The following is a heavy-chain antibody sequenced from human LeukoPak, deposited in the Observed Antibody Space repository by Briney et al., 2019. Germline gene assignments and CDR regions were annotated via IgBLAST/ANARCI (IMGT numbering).Heavy chain of an antibody. D-gene: IGHD3-3*01. CDR2: INPNSGGT. V-gene: IGHV1-2*06. J-gene: IGHJ3*02. CDR3: ASLYYDFPDAFDI. CDR1: GYTFTVYY. Sequence: GASVKVSCKASGYTFTVYYMHWVRQAPGQGLEWMGRINPNSGGTNYAQKFQGRVTMTRDTSISTAYMELSRLRSDDAAVYYCASLYYDFPDAFDIWGQGTMVTVSS.